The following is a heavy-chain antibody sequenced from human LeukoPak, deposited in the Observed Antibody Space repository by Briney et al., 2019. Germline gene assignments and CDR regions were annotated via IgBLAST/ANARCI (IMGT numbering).Heavy chain of an antibody. CDR2: IYQSVST. Sequence: PSAPLSLTSTVSGYFISYDYYWGWNRQRPGQELEWIGNIYQSVSTYYNPSLKSRVIISVDTSKNQFSLKLTSVTAADTAVYYCARYGLGFDYWGQGTLFIVSS. CDR3: ARYGLGFDY. CDR1: GYFISYDYY. V-gene: IGHV4-38-2*02. J-gene: IGHJ4*02. D-gene: IGHD4-17*01.